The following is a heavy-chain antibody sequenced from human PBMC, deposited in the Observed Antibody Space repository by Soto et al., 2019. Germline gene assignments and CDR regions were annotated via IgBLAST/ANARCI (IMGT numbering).Heavy chain of an antibody. Sequence: SVKVSCKASGYTFTSYGITWVRQAPGQGLEWMGRIIPILGIANYAQKFQGRVTITADKSTSTAYMELSSLRSEDTAVYYCARGTYYDILMYYYYYGMDVWGQGTTVTVSS. D-gene: IGHD3-9*01. CDR1: GYTFTSYG. V-gene: IGHV1-69*04. J-gene: IGHJ6*02. CDR3: ARGTYYDILMYYYYYGMDV. CDR2: IIPILGIA.